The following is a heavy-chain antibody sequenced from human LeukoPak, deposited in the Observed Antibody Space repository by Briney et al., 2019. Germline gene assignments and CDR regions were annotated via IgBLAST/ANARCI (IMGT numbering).Heavy chain of an antibody. D-gene: IGHD4-17*01. V-gene: IGHV4-4*07. Sequence: SETLSLTCTVSGVSISSYYWSWLGQPAGKGLEGIGRIYTSGSTNYNPSLKSRVTMSVHTSKNQFSLKLSSVTAAATAVYYCARGENDYGEYYSNYYTDVWGKGTTVTISS. J-gene: IGHJ6*03. CDR2: IYTSGST. CDR1: GVSISSYY. CDR3: ARGENDYGEYYSNYYTDV.